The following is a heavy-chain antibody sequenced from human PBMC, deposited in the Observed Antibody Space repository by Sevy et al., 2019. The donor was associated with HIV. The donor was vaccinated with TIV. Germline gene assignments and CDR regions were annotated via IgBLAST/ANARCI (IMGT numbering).Heavy chain of an antibody. CDR1: GYTFTSYG. J-gene: IGHJ4*02. CDR2: ISAYNGNT. V-gene: IGHV1-18*01. CDR3: ARERLPRRITMVRGAHPTFLY. Sequence: ASVKVSCKASGYTFTSYGISWVRQAPGQGLEWMGWISAYNGNTNYAQKLQGRVTMTTDTSTSTAYMELRSLRSDDTAVYYCARERLPRRITMVRGAHPTFLYWGQGTLVTVSS. D-gene: IGHD3-10*01.